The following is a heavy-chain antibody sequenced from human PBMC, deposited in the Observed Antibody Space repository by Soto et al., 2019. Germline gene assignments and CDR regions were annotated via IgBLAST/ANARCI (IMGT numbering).Heavy chain of an antibody. CDR3: ARKGGESLTKEKVVLVL. V-gene: IGHV1-2*02. J-gene: IGHJ3*01. Sequence: ASVKVSCKTSGYNFIYYMHWVRQAPGQGLEWMGWINPTNGGTKYAPKLQDRVTMTRDTSINTAFMQLTGLTSDDTAVYFCARKGGESLTKEKVVLVLWGQGTMVTV. CDR2: INPTNGGT. D-gene: IGHD3-22*01. CDR1: GYNFIYY.